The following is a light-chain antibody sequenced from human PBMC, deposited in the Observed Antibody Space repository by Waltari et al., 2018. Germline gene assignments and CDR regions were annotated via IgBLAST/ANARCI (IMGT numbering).Light chain of an antibody. CDR1: QSVSNAY. CDR3: QDYGASPPMYT. CDR2: GAS. J-gene: IGKJ2*01. V-gene: IGKV3-20*01. Sequence: EIVLTQSPGTLSLSPGERAILSCRTSQSVSNAYIAWYQQKPGQAPRLLTYGASTRATGIPDRFSGSGSGTDFALSISRLETEDFAVYYCQDYGASPPMYTFGQGTKVEIK.